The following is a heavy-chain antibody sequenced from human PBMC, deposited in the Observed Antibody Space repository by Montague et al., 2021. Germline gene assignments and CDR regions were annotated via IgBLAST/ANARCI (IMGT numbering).Heavy chain of an antibody. CDR1: GFSLNTRAVG. Sequence: PALVKPTQTLTRTRNFSGFSLNTRAVGVGWIRQPPGKALERLALIYRNDDKRYSPSLKGRLTITKDTSKNQVVLTMTNADPVDIATYYCARHYSGWYSDFDYWSQGTLVTVSS. V-gene: IGHV2-5*01. D-gene: IGHD6-19*01. J-gene: IGHJ4*02. CDR3: ARHYSGWYSDFDY. CDR2: IYRNDDK.